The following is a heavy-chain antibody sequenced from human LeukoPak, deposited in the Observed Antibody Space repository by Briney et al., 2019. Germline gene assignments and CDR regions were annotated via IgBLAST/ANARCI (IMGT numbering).Heavy chain of an antibody. CDR2: ISSSSSYI. Sequence: GGSLRLSCAASGFTFSSYSMNWVRQAPGKGLEWVSSISSSSSYIYYADSVKGRFTTSRENAKNSLYLQMNSLRAEDTAVYYCARDRNSHDYWGQGTLVTVSS. V-gene: IGHV3-21*01. CDR3: ARDRNSHDY. D-gene: IGHD2/OR15-2a*01. J-gene: IGHJ4*02. CDR1: GFTFSSYS.